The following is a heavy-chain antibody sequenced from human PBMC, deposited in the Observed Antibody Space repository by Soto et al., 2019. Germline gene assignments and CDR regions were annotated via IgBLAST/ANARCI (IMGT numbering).Heavy chain of an antibody. CDR1: GFTFSSYG. CDR2: ISYDGSNK. Sequence: GGSLRLSCAASGFTFSSYGMHWVRQAPGKGLEWVAVISYDGSNKYYADSVKGRFTISRDNSKNTLYLQMNSLRAEDTAVYYCAKGYSGGSYGGIDYWGQGTLVTVSS. V-gene: IGHV3-30*18. J-gene: IGHJ4*02. D-gene: IGHD1-26*01. CDR3: AKGYSGGSYGGIDY.